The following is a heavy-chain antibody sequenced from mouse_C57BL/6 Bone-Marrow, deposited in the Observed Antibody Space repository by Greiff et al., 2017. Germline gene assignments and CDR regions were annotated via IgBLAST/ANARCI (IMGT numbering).Heavy chain of an antibody. J-gene: IGHJ2*01. D-gene: IGHD1-1*01. CDR2: IGPGSGST. CDR1: GYTFTDYY. Sequence: QVQLQQPGAELVKPGASVKISCKASGYTFTDYYINWVKQRPGQGLEWIGKIGPGSGSTYYNEKFKGKATLTADTSSSTAYMQLSSLTSEDSAVYCCARARPYGSDYFDDWGPGTTLTVSS. V-gene: IGHV1-77*01. CDR3: ARARPYGSDYFDD.